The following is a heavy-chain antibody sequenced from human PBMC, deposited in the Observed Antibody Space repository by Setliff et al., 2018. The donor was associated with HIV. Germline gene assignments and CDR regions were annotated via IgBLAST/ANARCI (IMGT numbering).Heavy chain of an antibody. CDR1: GFTFNNYW. Sequence: GGSLRLSCESSGFTFNNYWMSWVRQAPGKRPEWVANIKGDGSETYYVDSVKGRFTISRDNAKNSLYLQMDSLRVEDTTVYYCTRKLAPGHGMDVWGQGTTVTVSS. CDR2: IKGDGSET. CDR3: TRKLAPGHGMDV. D-gene: IGHD3-3*02. J-gene: IGHJ6*02. V-gene: IGHV3-7*01.